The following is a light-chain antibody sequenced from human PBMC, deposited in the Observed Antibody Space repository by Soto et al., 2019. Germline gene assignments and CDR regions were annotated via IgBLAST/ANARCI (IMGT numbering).Light chain of an antibody. CDR2: GAS. CDR1: HSVSSS. V-gene: IGKV3-15*01. J-gene: IGKJ1*01. CDR3: QQYSDWRPQ. Sequence: EIVMTQSPATLSVSPGERATLFCRASHSVSSSLAWYQQKLGQAPRLLIYGASTRATGIPARFSGSGSGTEFTLTISSLQSEDFAVYYCQQYSDWRPQFGQGTKV.